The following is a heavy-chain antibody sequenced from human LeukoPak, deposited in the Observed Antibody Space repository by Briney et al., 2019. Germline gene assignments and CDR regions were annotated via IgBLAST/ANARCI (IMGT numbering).Heavy chain of an antibody. CDR2: ISGSGGST. CDR3: AILPWGLDFDF. D-gene: IGHD7-27*01. V-gene: IGHV3-23*01. J-gene: IGHJ4*02. CDR1: DFTFSSYA. Sequence: GGSLRLSCAASDFTFSSYAMSWVRQAPGKGLEWVSAISGSGGSTYYADSVKGRFTISRDNSKNTLYLQMNSLRAEDTAVYYCAILPWGLDFDFWGQGTLVTVSS.